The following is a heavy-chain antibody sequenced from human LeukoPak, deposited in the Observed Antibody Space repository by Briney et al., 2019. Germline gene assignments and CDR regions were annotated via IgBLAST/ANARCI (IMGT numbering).Heavy chain of an antibody. CDR2: VSSDGGIK. Sequence: GSLRLSCVVSGFTFTNCVVHWVRQAPGKGLEWVTLVSSDGGIKYYADSVKGRFSVSRDISKNTLYLQMNSLRVDDTAVYYCARDSETTPIHVLGYWGQGTLVTVSS. D-gene: IGHD2-15*01. CDR3: ARDSETTPIHVLGY. V-gene: IGHV3-30-3*01. J-gene: IGHJ4*02. CDR1: GFTFTNCV.